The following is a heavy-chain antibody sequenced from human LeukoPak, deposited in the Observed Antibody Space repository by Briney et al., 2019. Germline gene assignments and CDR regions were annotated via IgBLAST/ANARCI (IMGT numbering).Heavy chain of an antibody. CDR1: GFTFNNYC. D-gene: IGHD3-3*01. CDR3: ARDLTDDFWSGYHFDS. V-gene: IGHV3-21*01. Sequence: GGSLRLSCAASGFTFNNYCMNWVRQAPGKGLEWVSSISSSSNYIYYADSVKGRFTISRDNAKNSLYLQMNSLRAEDTAVYCCARDLTDDFWSGYHFDSWGQGTLVTVSS. J-gene: IGHJ4*02. CDR2: ISSSSNYI.